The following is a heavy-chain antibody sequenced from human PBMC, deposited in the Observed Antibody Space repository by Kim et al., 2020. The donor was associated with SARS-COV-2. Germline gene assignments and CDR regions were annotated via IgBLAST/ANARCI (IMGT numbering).Heavy chain of an antibody. CDR1: GGSIGINY. V-gene: IGHV4-59*01. CDR2: INYRGTT. D-gene: IGHD3-22*01. J-gene: IGHJ5*02. Sequence: SETLSLTCTVSGGSIGINYWNWIRQPPGKGLEWIGDINYRGTTDYNPSLKSRVTLSIDTSKNQFSLRLTSVTPSDTAMYYCARGASVIVAWGQGTLVTVSS. CDR3: ARGASVIVA.